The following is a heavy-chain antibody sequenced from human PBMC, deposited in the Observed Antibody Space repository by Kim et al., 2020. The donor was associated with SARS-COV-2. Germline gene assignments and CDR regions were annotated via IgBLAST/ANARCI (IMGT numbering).Heavy chain of an antibody. J-gene: IGHJ6*02. V-gene: IGHV3-48*02. Sequence: SSTIYYADSVKGRITISRDNAKNSLYLQVNGLRDEDTAVYYCARARQGDVWGQGTTVTVSS. CDR2: SSTI. CDR3: ARARQGDV.